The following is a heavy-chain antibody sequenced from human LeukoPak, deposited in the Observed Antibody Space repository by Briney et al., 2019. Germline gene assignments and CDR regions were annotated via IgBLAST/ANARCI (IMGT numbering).Heavy chain of an antibody. D-gene: IGHD1-20*01. Sequence: SETLSLTCTVSGGSISSTSYYWSWIRQPPGKGLEWIGYIYYSGSTNYNPSLKSRVTISVDTSKNQFSLKLSSVTAADTAVYYCARDWITGTDDAFDIWGQGTMVTVSS. CDR3: ARDWITGTDDAFDI. J-gene: IGHJ3*02. CDR1: GGSISSTSYY. CDR2: IYYSGST. V-gene: IGHV4-61*01.